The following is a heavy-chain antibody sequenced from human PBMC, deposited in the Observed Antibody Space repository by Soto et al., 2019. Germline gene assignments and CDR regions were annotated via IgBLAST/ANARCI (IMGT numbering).Heavy chain of an antibody. Sequence: PGGSLILSCEASGFTFSGFDMHWVRQPTGKGLEWVSSIGTAGDTYYAVSVKGRFTISRDNAKNSLSLQMNSLRAGDMAVYFCAKSQEIGTHFFDSWGQGTQVTVSS. CDR2: IGTAGDT. V-gene: IGHV3-13*01. J-gene: IGHJ4*02. CDR1: GFTFSGFD. D-gene: IGHD6-13*01. CDR3: AKSQEIGTHFFDS.